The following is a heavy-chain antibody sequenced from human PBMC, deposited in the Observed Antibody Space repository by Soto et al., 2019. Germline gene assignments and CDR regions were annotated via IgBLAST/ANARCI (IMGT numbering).Heavy chain of an antibody. J-gene: IGHJ5*02. CDR3: AREAAGILNWFDP. Sequence: QVQLQESGPGLVKPSQTLSLTCTVSGGSISSGGYYWSWIRQHPGKGLEWIGYIYYSGSTYYNPSLKSRVTISVDTSKNQYSLKLSSVTAADTAVYYCAREAAGILNWFDPWGQGTLVTVSS. D-gene: IGHD6-25*01. V-gene: IGHV4-31*03. CDR1: GGSISSGGYY. CDR2: IYYSGST.